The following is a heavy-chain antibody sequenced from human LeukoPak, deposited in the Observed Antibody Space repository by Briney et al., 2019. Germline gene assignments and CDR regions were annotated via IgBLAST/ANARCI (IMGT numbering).Heavy chain of an antibody. Sequence: GASVKVSCKASGGTFSSHFISWVRQDPGQGLERMGWISAYNGNTNYAQKLQGRVTMTTDTSTSTAYMELRSLTSDDTAVYYCAREFYSGWYRGGWFDPWGQGTLVTVSS. J-gene: IGHJ5*02. CDR1: GGTFSSHF. CDR3: AREFYSGWYRGGWFDP. CDR2: ISAYNGNT. D-gene: IGHD6-19*01. V-gene: IGHV1-18*01.